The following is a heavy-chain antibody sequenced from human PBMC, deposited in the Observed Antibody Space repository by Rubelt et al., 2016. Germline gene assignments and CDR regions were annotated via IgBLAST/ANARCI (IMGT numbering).Heavy chain of an antibody. J-gene: IGHJ6*02. CDR3: ARPSHILMQHRSMDV. V-gene: IGHV4-34*01. CDR1: GGSFSGYY. CDR2: INHSGST. Sequence: QVQLQQWGAGLLKPSETLSLTCAVYGGSFSGYYWSWIRQPPGKGPEWIGEINHSGSTNYNPSLKCRVTISVDTSKNQFALKLSSVTAADTAVYYCARPSHILMQHRSMDVWGQGTTGTVSS. D-gene: IGHD2-15*01.